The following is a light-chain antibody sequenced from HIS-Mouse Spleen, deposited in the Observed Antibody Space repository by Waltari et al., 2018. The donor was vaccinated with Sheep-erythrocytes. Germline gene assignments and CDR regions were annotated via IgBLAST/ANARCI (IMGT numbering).Light chain of an antibody. Sequence: QSALTQPRSVSGSPGQSVTISCTGTSSDVGGYNYVSWYQQHPGKAPKLMIYDVSKRTSGVPARFSGSKSGNAASLTISGLQAEDEADYYCCSYAGSYTFVVFGGGTKLTVL. CDR3: CSYAGSYTFVV. CDR1: SSDVGGYNY. J-gene: IGLJ2*01. CDR2: DVS. V-gene: IGLV2-11*01.